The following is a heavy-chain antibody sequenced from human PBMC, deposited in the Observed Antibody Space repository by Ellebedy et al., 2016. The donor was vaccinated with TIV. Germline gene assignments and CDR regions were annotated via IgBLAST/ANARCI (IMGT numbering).Heavy chain of an antibody. D-gene: IGHD6-13*01. J-gene: IGHJ3*02. CDR1: GYSISSGYY. V-gene: IGHV4-38-2*02. CDR2: IYHSGST. CDR3: ARDQSATAFDI. Sequence: GSLRLSCTVSGYSISSGYYCGWIRQPPGKGLEWIGSIYHSGSTYYNLSLKSRVTISVDTSKNQFSLKLSSVTAADTAVYYCARDQSATAFDIWGQGTMVTVSS.